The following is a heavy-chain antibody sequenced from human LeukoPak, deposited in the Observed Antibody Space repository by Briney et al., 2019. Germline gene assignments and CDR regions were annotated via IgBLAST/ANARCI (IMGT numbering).Heavy chain of an antibody. V-gene: IGHV3-74*01. D-gene: IGHD1-7*01. CDR2: INSDGSST. J-gene: IGHJ5*02. CDR1: GFTFSSHW. Sequence: PGGSLRLSCAASGFTFSSHWTHWVRQAPGKGLVWVSRINSDGSSTTYADSVKGRFTISRDNAKNTLYLQMNSLRAEDTAVYYCARDRNWNFLPEFDPWGQGTLVTVSS. CDR3: ARDRNWNFLPEFDP.